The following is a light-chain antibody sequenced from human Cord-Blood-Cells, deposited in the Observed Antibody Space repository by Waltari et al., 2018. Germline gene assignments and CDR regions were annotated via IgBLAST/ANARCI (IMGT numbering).Light chain of an antibody. Sequence: EIVLTQSPGTLSLSPGERATLSCRASQSVSSSYLAWYQQKPGQAPRLLIYGASRRATGIPDRFSGSGSVTDFTLTISRLEPEDFAVYYCQQYGSSFTFGPGTKVDIK. CDR1: QSVSSSY. CDR3: QQYGSSFT. V-gene: IGKV3-20*01. CDR2: GAS. J-gene: IGKJ3*01.